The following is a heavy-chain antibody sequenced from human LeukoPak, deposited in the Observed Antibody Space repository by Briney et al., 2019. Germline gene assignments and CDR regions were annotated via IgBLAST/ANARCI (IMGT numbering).Heavy chain of an antibody. CDR1: GGSISSSSYY. J-gene: IGHJ4*02. Sequence: SETLSLTCTVSGGSISSSSYYWGWIRQPPGKGLEWIGEINHSGSTNYNPSLKSRVTISVDTSKNQFSLKLSSVTAADTAVYYCARGVRLLWFGSHDYWGQGTLVTVSS. V-gene: IGHV4-39*07. CDR2: INHSGST. D-gene: IGHD3-10*01. CDR3: ARGVRLLWFGSHDY.